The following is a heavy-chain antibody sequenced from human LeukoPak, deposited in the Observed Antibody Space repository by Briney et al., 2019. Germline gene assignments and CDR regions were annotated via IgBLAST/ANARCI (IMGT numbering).Heavy chain of an antibody. V-gene: IGHV3-7*01. CDR2: IKQDGSEK. CDR3: ARAGQEWFGELGFDQ. CDR1: GFTFTNNF. Sequence: GGSLRLSCAASGFTFTNNFMSWVRQTPGKGLEWVANIKQDGSEKNYVESVKGRFTISRDNAKNSLYLQTNSLRAEDTAVYYCARAGQEWFGELGFDQWGQGTLVIVSS. D-gene: IGHD3-10*01. J-gene: IGHJ4*02.